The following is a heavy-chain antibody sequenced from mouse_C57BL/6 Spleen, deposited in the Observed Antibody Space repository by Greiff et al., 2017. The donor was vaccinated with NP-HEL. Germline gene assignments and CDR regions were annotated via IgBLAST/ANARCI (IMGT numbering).Heavy chain of an antibody. CDR1: GYTFTSYW. CDR2: IDPSDSYT. Sequence: QVQLQQPGAELVMPGASVKLSCKASGYTFTSYWMHWVKQRPGQGLEWIGEIDPSDSYTNYNQKFKGKSTLTVDTSSSTAYMQLSSLTSEDSAVYYCARLVTTVLRGEVWGTGTTVTVSS. CDR3: ARLVTTVLRGEV. D-gene: IGHD1-1*01. J-gene: IGHJ1*03. V-gene: IGHV1-69*01.